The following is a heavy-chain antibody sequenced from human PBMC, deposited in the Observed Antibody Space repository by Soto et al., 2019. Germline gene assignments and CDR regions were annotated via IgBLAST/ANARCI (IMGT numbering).Heavy chain of an antibody. CDR3: AGGSRFDP. CDR1: GASVTTAYY. CDR2: IYYTGNT. D-gene: IGHD1-26*01. V-gene: IGHV4-31*02. Sequence: PSETLSLTCTVSGASVTTAYYWTWVRQHPVKGLEWLGRIYYTGNTYYNPSLKSRLNIPLYPSKNQFPRQLESMTASDSAVYYCAGGSRFDPWSQGTLVTVSS. J-gene: IGHJ5*02.